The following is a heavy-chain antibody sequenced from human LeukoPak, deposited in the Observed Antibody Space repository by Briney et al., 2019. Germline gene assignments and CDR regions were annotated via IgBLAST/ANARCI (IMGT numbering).Heavy chain of an antibody. J-gene: IGHJ4*02. CDR3: ARRYSSSWLDY. D-gene: IGHD6-13*01. V-gene: IGHV3-30-3*01. Sequence: GGSLRLSCAASGFTFSSYAMHWVRQAPGKGLEWVAVISYDGSNKYYADSVKGRFTISRDNSKNTLYLQMNSLRAEDTAVYYCARRYSSSWLDYWGQGTLVTVSS. CDR2: ISYDGSNK. CDR1: GFTFSSYA.